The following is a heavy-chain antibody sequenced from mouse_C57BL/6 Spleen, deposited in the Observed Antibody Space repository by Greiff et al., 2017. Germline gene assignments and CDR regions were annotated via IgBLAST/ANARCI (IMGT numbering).Heavy chain of an antibody. V-gene: IGHV1-64*01. D-gene: IGHD1-1*01. CDR1: GYTFTSYW. J-gene: IGHJ2*01. CDR2: IHPNSGST. CDR3: ARSGDYYGRRGTFDY. Sequence: QVQLQQPGAELVKPGASVTLSCKASGYTFTSYWMHWVKQRPGQGLEWIGVIHPNSGSTNYNEKFKSKATLTVDKSSSTAYMQLSSLTSEDSAVYYCARSGDYYGRRGTFDYWGQGTTLTVSS.